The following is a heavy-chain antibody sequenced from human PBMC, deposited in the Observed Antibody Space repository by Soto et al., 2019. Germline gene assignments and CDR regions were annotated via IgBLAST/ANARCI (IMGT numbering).Heavy chain of an antibody. V-gene: IGHV1-18*01. CDR2: ISAYNGNT. Sequence: GASVKVSCKASGYTSTSYGISWVRQAPGQRLEWMGWISAYNGNTNYAQKLQGRVTMTTDTSTSTAYMELRSLRSDDTAVYHCARDPGNYDFWSGYPDLDAFDIWGQGTMVTVSS. CDR3: ARDPGNYDFWSGYPDLDAFDI. D-gene: IGHD3-3*01. CDR1: GYTSTSYG. J-gene: IGHJ3*02.